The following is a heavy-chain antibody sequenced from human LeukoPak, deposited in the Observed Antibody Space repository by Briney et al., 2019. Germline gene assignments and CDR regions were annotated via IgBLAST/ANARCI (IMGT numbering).Heavy chain of an antibody. CDR2: IIPIFGTA. J-gene: IGHJ6*02. D-gene: IGHD3-22*01. CDR3: ASLFLYYYDSGGYRRLGYGMDV. V-gene: IGHV1-69*01. Sequence: ASVKVSCKASGGTFSSYAISWVRQAPGQGLEWMGGIIPIFGTANYAQKFQGRVTITADESTSTAYMELSSLRSEDTAVYYCASLFLYYYDSGGYRRLGYGMDVWGQGTTVTVSS. CDR1: GGTFSSYA.